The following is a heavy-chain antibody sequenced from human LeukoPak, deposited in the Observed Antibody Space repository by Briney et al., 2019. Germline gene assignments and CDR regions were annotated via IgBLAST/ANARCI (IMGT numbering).Heavy chain of an antibody. V-gene: IGHV1-18*01. J-gene: IGHJ3*02. D-gene: IGHD1-26*01. CDR1: GYTFTSYG. Sequence: GASVKVSCKTFGYTFTSYGISWVRQAPGQGLEWMGWISAHNGNKQNAQNLQGRVTMTTDTSTSTAYMELRSLRSDDTAMYYCARASARVGSSGRAFDIWGQGTMVSVSS. CDR2: ISAHNGNK. CDR3: ARASARVGSSGRAFDI.